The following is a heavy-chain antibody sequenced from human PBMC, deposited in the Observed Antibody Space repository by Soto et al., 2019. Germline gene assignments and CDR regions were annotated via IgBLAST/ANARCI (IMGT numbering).Heavy chain of an antibody. CDR2: ISYDGSNK. Sequence: QVQLVESGGGVVQPGRSLRLSCAASGFTFSSYAMHWVRQAPGKGLEWVAVISYDGSNKYYADSVKGRFTISRDNSKNTLYLQMNSLRAEDTAVYYCVHVSSGYSDLDYWGQGTLVTVSS. CDR1: GFTFSSYA. V-gene: IGHV3-30-3*01. D-gene: IGHD3-22*01. J-gene: IGHJ4*02. CDR3: VHVSSGYSDLDY.